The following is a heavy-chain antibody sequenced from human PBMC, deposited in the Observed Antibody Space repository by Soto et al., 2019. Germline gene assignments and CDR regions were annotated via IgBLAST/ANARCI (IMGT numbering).Heavy chain of an antibody. CDR2: INAKSGNP. CDR3: EGEYCRNNCRKGFGY. V-gene: IGHV1-2*02. Sequence: DSVKVSCKASGYIFTDYYLHWVRQAPGQGFEWVGGINAKSGNPKYVPKFQGRVTVTRDTSTSTVYMELNRLTSDDTAVYFCEGEYCRNNCRKGFGYWGQGPLVTVYS. D-gene: IGHD2-15*01. CDR1: GYIFTDYY. J-gene: IGHJ4*02.